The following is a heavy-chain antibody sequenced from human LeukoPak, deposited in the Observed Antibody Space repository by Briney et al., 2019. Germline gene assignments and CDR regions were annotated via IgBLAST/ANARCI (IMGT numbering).Heavy chain of an antibody. V-gene: IGHV3-23*01. D-gene: IGHD3-10*01. CDR1: GFTFSSYA. Sequence: GGFLRLSCAASGFTFSSYAMSWVRQAPGKGLEWVPAISGSGGSTYYADSVKGRFTISRDNSKNTLYLQMNSLRAEDTAVYYCAKDLGEYYFDYWGQGTLVTVSS. CDR2: ISGSGGST. J-gene: IGHJ4*02. CDR3: AKDLGEYYFDY.